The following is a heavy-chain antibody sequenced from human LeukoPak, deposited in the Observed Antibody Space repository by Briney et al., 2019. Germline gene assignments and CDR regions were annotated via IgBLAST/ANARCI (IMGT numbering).Heavy chain of an antibody. CDR3: ARKVVGVPAATPYFHY. CDR1: GFTFSDYY. J-gene: IGHJ4*02. Sequence: GGSLRLSCAASGFTFSDYYMSWIRQAPGKGLEWVSYISSSGSTIYYADSVKGRFTISRDNAKNSLYLQMNSLRAEDTAVYYCARKVVGVPAATPYFHYWGQGTLVTVSS. V-gene: IGHV3-11*01. D-gene: IGHD2-2*01. CDR2: ISSSGSTI.